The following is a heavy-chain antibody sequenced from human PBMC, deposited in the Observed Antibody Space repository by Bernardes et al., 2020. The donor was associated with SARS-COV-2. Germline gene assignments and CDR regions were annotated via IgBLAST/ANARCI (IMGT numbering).Heavy chain of an antibody. CDR1: SGSFSGYY. D-gene: IGHD2-15*01. Sequence: SEALSLTCDVYSGSFSGYYWSWIRQTPGKGLEWIGEINDSGSTKYNPALKSRVTISVDPSKNQFSLKLNSVTAADTAVYYCARGSAAVVSHFMLLFANWYFDLWGRGTLVTVSS. V-gene: IGHV4-34*01. J-gene: IGHJ2*01. CDR3: ARGSAAVVSHFMLLFANWYFDL. CDR2: INDSGST.